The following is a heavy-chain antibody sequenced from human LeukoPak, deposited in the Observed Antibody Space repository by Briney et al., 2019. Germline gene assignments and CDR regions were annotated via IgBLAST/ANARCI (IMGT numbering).Heavy chain of an antibody. D-gene: IGHD6-13*01. CDR2: IYNSGST. J-gene: IGHJ4*02. Sequence: SETLSLTCTVSGGSVNSGNYYWSWIRQPPGKGLEWIGYIYNSGSTNYNPSLKSRVTISVDTSRNQFSLKLSSVTAADTAVYYCVSSYSSSWPEIDYWGQGTLVTVSS. V-gene: IGHV4-61*01. CDR3: VSSYSSSWPEIDY. CDR1: GGSVNSGNYY.